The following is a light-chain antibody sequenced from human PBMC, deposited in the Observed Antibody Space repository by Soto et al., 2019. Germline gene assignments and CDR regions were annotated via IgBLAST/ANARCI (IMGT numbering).Light chain of an antibody. CDR1: QDISNY. CDR2: DAS. V-gene: IGKV1-33*01. CDR3: QQYGSSLLT. J-gene: IGKJ4*01. Sequence: DIQMTQSPSSLSASVGDRVTITCQASQDISNYLNWYQQKPGKAPKLLIYDASNVETGVPSRFSGSGSGTDFTLTISRLEPEDFAVCYCQQYGSSLLTFGGGTKVDI.